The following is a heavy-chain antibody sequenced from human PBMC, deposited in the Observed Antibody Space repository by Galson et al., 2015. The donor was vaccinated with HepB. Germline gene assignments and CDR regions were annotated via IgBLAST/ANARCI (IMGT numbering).Heavy chain of an antibody. Sequence: SLRLSCAASGFTFSYYAMTWVRQAPGKGLEWISAITPSGDNTYSADSMKGRFFISRDNSQNTLFLQMNSLRADDTAIYFCAKVIPEKTDGWYRQARYYFDSWGQGTRVTVSS. J-gene: IGHJ4*02. CDR1: GFTFSYYA. D-gene: IGHD6-19*01. V-gene: IGHV3-23*01. CDR2: ITPSGDNT. CDR3: AKVIPEKTDGWYRQARYYFDS.